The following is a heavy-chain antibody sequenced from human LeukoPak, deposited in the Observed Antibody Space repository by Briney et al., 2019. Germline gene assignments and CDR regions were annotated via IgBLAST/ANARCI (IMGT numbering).Heavy chain of an antibody. CDR2: ISSSSSYT. V-gene: IGHV3-11*05. CDR3: ATGGTDTYSNGMDV. Sequence: GGSLRLSCAASGFTFIDYYMSWIRQAPGKGLEWVSYISSSSSYTNYADSVKGRFTISRDNAKNSLYLQMNSLRAEDTAVYHCATGGTDTYSNGMDVWGQGTTVTVSS. CDR1: GFTFIDYY. D-gene: IGHD2-15*01. J-gene: IGHJ6*02.